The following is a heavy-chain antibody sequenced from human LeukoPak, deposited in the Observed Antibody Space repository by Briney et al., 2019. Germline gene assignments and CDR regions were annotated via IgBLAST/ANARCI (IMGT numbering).Heavy chain of an antibody. J-gene: IGHJ3*02. D-gene: IGHD5-24*01. Sequence: GRSLRLSCAASGFTFDDYAMHWVRQAPGKGLEWVSGISWNSGSIGYADSVKGRFTISRDNAKNSLYLQMNSLRAEDTALYYCAKDLSRDGYYTSFDIWGQGTMVTVSS. CDR3: AKDLSRDGYYTSFDI. CDR2: ISWNSGSI. CDR1: GFTFDDYA. V-gene: IGHV3-9*01.